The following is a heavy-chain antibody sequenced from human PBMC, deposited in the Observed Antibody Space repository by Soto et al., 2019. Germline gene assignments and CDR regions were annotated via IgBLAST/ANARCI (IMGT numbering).Heavy chain of an antibody. CDR1: GFTVSSNY. J-gene: IGHJ6*02. CDR3: ARKRPGFDYGMDV. CDR2: IYSGGST. V-gene: IGHV3-53*01. Sequence: PGGSLRLSCAASGFTVSSNYMSWVRQAPGKGLEWVSVIYSGGSTYYADSVKGRFTISRDNSKNTLYLQMNSLRAEDTAVYYCARKRPGFDYGMDVWGQGTTVTVSS.